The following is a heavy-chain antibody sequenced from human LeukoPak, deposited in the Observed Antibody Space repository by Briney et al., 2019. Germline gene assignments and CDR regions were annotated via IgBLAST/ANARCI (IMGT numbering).Heavy chain of an antibody. J-gene: IGHJ4*02. D-gene: IGHD5-18*01. CDR2: ISSSSSYI. CDR3: ATSPVYSYGHPYYFDY. CDR1: RFTFSSYG. V-gene: IGHV3-21*01. Sequence: PGGSLRLSCAASRFTFSSYGMHWVRQAPGKGLEWVSCISSSSSYIYYADSVKGRFTISRDNAKNSLYLQMNSLRAEDTAVYYCATSPVYSYGHPYYFDYWGQGTLVTVSS.